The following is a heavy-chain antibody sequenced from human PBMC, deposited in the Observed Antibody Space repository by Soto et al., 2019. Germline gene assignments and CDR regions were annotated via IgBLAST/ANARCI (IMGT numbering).Heavy chain of an antibody. CDR2: IKGDGSEK. CDR1: GFTFSNHW. Sequence: QSGGSLRLSCVASGFTFSNHWMSWVRQAPGKGPEWVANIKGDGSEKYHADSVEGRFTISRDNARDSLYLQMNSLRVEDTAVYYCARDGGRFGEPYWGQGTMVTVSS. CDR3: ARDGGRFGEPY. J-gene: IGHJ4*02. V-gene: IGHV3-7*01. D-gene: IGHD3-10*01.